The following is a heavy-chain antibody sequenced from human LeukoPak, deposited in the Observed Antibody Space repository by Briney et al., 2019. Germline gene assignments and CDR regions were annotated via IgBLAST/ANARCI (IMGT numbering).Heavy chain of an antibody. J-gene: IGHJ4*02. V-gene: IGHV3-21*01. CDR1: GFTFSSYS. CDR3: ATEAYGDYASRVYDY. Sequence: TGGSLRLSCAASGFTFSSYSMNWVRQAPGKGLEWVSSISSSSSYIYYADSVKGRFTISRDNAKNSLYLQMNSLRAEDTAVYYCATEAYGDYASRVYDYWGQGTLVTVSP. D-gene: IGHD4-17*01. CDR2: ISSSSSYI.